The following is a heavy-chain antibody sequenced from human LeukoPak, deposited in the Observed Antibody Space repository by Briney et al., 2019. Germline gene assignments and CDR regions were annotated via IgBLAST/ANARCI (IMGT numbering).Heavy chain of an antibody. CDR3: AKVTSSSWYGDFDY. CDR2: ISYDGSNK. D-gene: IGHD6-13*01. V-gene: IGHV3-30-3*02. Sequence: GGSLRLSCAVSGFTFNSYAMHWVRQAPGRGLEWVADISYDGSNKYNADSVKGRFTISRDNSKNTLYLQMNSLRAEDTAVYYCAKVTSSSWYGDFDYWGQGTLVTVSS. CDR1: GFTFNSYA. J-gene: IGHJ4*02.